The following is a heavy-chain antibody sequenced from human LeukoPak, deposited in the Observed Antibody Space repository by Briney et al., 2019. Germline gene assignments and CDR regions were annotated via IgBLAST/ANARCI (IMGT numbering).Heavy chain of an antibody. CDR2: TSYDGSNK. J-gene: IGHJ6*02. D-gene: IGHD3-3*01. Sequence: PGGSLRLSCAASGFTFSSYGMHWVRQAPGKGLEWVAVTSYDGSNKYYADSVKGRFTISRDNSKNTLYLQMNSLRAEDTAVYYCAKDQGGADFWSGYYLPIYYYGMDVWGQGTTVTVSS. V-gene: IGHV3-30*18. CDR3: AKDQGGADFWSGYYLPIYYYGMDV. CDR1: GFTFSSYG.